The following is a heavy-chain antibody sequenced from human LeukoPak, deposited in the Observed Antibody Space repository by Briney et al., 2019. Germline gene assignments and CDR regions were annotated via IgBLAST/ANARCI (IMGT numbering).Heavy chain of an antibody. CDR3: ASSALGSTYYFDY. CDR2: IYYSGST. J-gene: IGHJ4*02. CDR1: GGSISSGGYY. Sequence: SQTLSLTCTVSGGSISSGGYYWSWIRQHPGKGLEWIGYIYYSGSTYYNPSLKSRVTMSVDTSKNQFSLKLSSVTAADTAVYYRASSALGSTYYFDYWGQGTLVTVSS. D-gene: IGHD6-6*01. V-gene: IGHV4-31*03.